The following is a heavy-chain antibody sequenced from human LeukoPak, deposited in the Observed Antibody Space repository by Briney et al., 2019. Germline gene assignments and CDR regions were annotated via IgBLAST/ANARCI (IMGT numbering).Heavy chain of an antibody. J-gene: IGHJ4*02. V-gene: IGHV4-34*01. D-gene: IGHD3-3*01. CDR1: GGSFSGYY. Sequence: PSETLSLTCAVYGGSFSGYYWSWIRQPPGKGLEWIGEINHSGSTNYNPSLKSRVTISVDTSKSQFSLKLSSVTAADTAVYYCARVGRVLRFLEWSLRFDYWGQGTLVTVSS. CDR2: INHSGST. CDR3: ARVGRVLRFLEWSLRFDY.